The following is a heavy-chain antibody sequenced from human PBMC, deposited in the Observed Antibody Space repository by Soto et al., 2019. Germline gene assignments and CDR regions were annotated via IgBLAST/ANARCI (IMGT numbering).Heavy chain of an antibody. V-gene: IGHV3-21*01. D-gene: IGHD3-3*01. CDR3: ASGVFGLVSPVIGGY. Sequence: GGSLRLSCAASGSTFSSYSMNWVRQAPGKGLEWVSSISRTSNYIYYTDSVKGRFTISRDNAKNSIYLQMNSLRAEDTATYYCASGVFGLVSPVIGGYWGQGTLVTVSS. J-gene: IGHJ4*02. CDR1: GSTFSSYS. CDR2: ISRTSNYI.